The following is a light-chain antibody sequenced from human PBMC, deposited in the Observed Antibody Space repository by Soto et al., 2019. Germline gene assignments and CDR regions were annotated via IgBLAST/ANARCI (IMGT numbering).Light chain of an antibody. J-gene: IGKJ5*01. V-gene: IGKV1-33*01. CDR2: DSS. CDR3: QQYESLPLT. CDR1: QDIRNY. Sequence: DIQMTQSPSSLSASVGDRVTITCQASQDIRNYLNWYQQKPGKAPKLLMYDSSNLETGVPSRFSGSGSGTDFTFTISSLQPEDFATYYCQQYESLPLTFGQGTRLEIK.